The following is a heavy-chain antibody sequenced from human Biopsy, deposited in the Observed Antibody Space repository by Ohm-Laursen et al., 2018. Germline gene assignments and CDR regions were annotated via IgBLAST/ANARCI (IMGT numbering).Heavy chain of an antibody. J-gene: IGHJ5*02. Sequence: TLSLTCTASGGSISNYYWSWIRQPAGKGLEWIGRIYSSGSTNYNPSLKSRVTMSVDTSKNKFSLILSYMTDADTAVYYCAREPRIAAVAYFDPWGQGTLGTVST. CDR1: GGSISNYY. CDR3: AREPRIAAVAYFDP. D-gene: IGHD6-13*01. CDR2: IYSSGST. V-gene: IGHV4-4*07.